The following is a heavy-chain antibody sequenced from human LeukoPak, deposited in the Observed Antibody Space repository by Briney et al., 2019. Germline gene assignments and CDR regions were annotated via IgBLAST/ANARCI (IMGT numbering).Heavy chain of an antibody. V-gene: IGHV3-23*01. CDR3: AKDGGGWYSSSWYDY. D-gene: IGHD6-13*01. Sequence: PSGGSLRLSCAASGFTFSSYAMSWVRQAPGKGLEWVSAISGSGGSTYYADSVKGRFTISRDNYKNTLYLQMNSLRAEDTAVYYCAKDGGGWYSSSWYDYWGQGTLVTVSS. CDR2: ISGSGGST. J-gene: IGHJ4*02. CDR1: GFTFSSYA.